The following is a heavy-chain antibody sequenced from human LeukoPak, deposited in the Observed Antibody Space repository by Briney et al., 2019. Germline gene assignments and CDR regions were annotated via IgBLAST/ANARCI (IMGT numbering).Heavy chain of an antibody. CDR1: GGTFSSYA. CDR2: INPNSGGT. V-gene: IGHV1-2*02. CDR3: AGLVGATSWHY. D-gene: IGHD1-26*01. J-gene: IGHJ4*02. Sequence: GSSVKVSCKASGGTFSSYAISWVRQAPGQGLEWMGWINPNSGGTNYAQKFQGRVTMTRDTSISTAYMELSRLRSDDTAVYYCAGLVGATSWHYWGQGTLVTVSS.